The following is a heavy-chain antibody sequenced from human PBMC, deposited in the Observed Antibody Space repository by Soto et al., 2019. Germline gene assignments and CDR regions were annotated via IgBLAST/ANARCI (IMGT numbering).Heavy chain of an antibody. CDR3: ARDYPGRFDP. J-gene: IGHJ5*02. CDR1: GGSISSYY. V-gene: IGHV4-59*01. Sequence: QVQLQESGPGLVKPSETLSLTCTVSGGSISSYYWSWIRQPPGKGLEWIGYIYYSGSTNYNPSLKSRVTISVDTSKNQFSLKLSSVTAADTAVCYCARDYPGRFDPWGQGTLVTVSS. CDR2: IYYSGST.